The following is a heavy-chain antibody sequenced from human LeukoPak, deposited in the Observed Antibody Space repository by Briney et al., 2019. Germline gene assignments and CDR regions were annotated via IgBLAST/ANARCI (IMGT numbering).Heavy chain of an antibody. CDR3: ARARYYGSGSYLY. Sequence: PGGSLRLSCAASGFTFSSYSMNWVRQAPGKGLEWVSYISSSGSTIYYADSVKGRFTISRDNAKNSLYLQMNSLRAEDTAVYYCARARYYGSGSYLYWGQGTLVTVSS. CDR1: GFTFSSYS. D-gene: IGHD3-10*01. J-gene: IGHJ4*02. CDR2: ISSSGSTI. V-gene: IGHV3-48*04.